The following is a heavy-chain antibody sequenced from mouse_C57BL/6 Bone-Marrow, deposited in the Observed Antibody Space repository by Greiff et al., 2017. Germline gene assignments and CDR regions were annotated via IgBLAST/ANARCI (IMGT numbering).Heavy chain of an antibody. Sequence: VQLQQSGPGLVKPSQSLFLTCSITGFPITSGYYWIWIRQSPGKPLEWMGYITHSGETFYNPSLQSPISITRETSKNQFFLQLNSVTTEDTAMYYCAGDRHLVKAYWGQGTLVTVSA. J-gene: IGHJ3*01. CDR2: ITHSGET. CDR1: GFPITSGYY. CDR3: AGDRHLVKAY. V-gene: IGHV12-3*01. D-gene: IGHD1-3*01.